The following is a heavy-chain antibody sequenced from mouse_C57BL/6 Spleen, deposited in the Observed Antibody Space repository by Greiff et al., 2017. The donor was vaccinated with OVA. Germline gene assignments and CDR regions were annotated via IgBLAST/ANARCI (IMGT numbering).Heavy chain of an antibody. CDR2: IDPENGGT. J-gene: IGHJ3*01. CDR1: GYTFTDYE. CDR3: TREHGNYSWFAY. V-gene: IGHV1-15*01. Sequence: QVQLQQSGAELVRPGASVTLSCKASGYTFTDYEMHWVKQTPVHGLEWIGAIDPENGGTAYNQKFKGKAILTADKSSSTAYMELRSLTSEDSAVYYCTREHGNYSWFAYWGQGTLVTVSA. D-gene: IGHD2-1*01.